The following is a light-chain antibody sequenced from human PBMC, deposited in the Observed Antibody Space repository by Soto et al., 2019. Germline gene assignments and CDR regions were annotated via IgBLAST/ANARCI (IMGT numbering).Light chain of an antibody. CDR3: QVWDSSSDLHYV. CDR2: YDS. V-gene: IGLV3-21*04. J-gene: IGLJ1*01. Sequence: SSELTQPPSVSVAPGKTARITCGGNNIGSKSVHWYQQKPGQAPVLVIYYDSDRPSGIPERFSGSNSGNTATLTISRVEAGDEADYYCQVWDSSSDLHYVFGTGTKLTVL. CDR1: NIGSKS.